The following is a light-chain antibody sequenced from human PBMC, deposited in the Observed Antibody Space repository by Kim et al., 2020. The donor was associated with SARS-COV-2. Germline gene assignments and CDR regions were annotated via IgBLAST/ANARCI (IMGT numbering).Light chain of an antibody. CDR2: DAS. J-gene: IGKJ4*01. CDR3: QQYVTVPIT. V-gene: IGKV3-20*01. Sequence: SLPPGERATLSCRAGQSVGNSVAWYQQKPGRAPRLVICDASSRATGISDRFSGSGSGADFTLTISRLEPEDFGVYYCQQYVTVPITFGGGTKLEI. CDR1: QSVGNSV.